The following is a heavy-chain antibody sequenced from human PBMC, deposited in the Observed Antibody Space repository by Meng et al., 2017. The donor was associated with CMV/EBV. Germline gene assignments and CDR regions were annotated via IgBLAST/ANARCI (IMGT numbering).Heavy chain of an antibody. Sequence: CTFSGFSLSTSGVGVGWIRRPPGKALEWLALIYWNDDKRYSPSLKSRLTITKDTSKNQVVLTMTNMDPVDTATYYCAHSEIQLWVFDYWGQGTLVTVSS. CDR3: AHSEIQLWVFDY. J-gene: IGHJ4*02. V-gene: IGHV2-5*01. D-gene: IGHD5-18*01. CDR1: GFSLSTSGVG. CDR2: IYWNDDK.